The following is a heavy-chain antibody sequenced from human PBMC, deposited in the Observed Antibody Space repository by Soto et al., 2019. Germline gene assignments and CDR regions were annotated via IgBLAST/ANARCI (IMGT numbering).Heavy chain of an antibody. J-gene: IGHJ6*03. CDR2: ISSSGSTI. Sequence: GTLRLSCAASGFTFSDYYMSWIRQAPGKGLEWVSYISSSGSTIYYADSVKGRFTISRDNAKNSLYLQMNSLRAEDTAVYYCARDLGGSSTIYYYYYMDVWGKGTTVTVSS. CDR3: ARDLGGSSTIYYYYYMDV. V-gene: IGHV3-11*01. D-gene: IGHD2-2*01. CDR1: GFTFSDYY.